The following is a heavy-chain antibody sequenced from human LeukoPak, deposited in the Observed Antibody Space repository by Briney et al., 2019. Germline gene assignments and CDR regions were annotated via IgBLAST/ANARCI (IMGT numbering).Heavy chain of an antibody. CDR3: ARAIRADWYSPVDY. V-gene: IGHV1-18*01. CDR2: ISAYNGNT. CDR1: GYTFTSYG. J-gene: IGHJ4*02. D-gene: IGHD3-9*01. Sequence: VASVKVSCKASGYTFTSYGISWLRQAPGQGLEWMGWISAYNGNTNYAQKLQGRVTMTTDTSTSTAYMELRSLRPDDTAVYYCARAIRADWYSPVDYWGQGTLVTVSS.